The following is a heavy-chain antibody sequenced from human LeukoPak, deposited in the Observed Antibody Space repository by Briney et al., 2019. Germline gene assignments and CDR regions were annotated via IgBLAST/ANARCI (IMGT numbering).Heavy chain of an antibody. D-gene: IGHD3-22*01. CDR1: GLSFSGYY. J-gene: IGHJ4*02. CDR3: ARSIEVVVITPFDY. CDR2: IDHSGST. Sequence: AETLSLTCAVYGLSFSGYYLSWVRQPPGKGLEWIGEIDHSGSTNYNPSLKSRVTISVDTSKNPFSLQLSSVTAADTAVYYCARSIEVVVITPFDYWGQGTLVTVSS. V-gene: IGHV4-34*01.